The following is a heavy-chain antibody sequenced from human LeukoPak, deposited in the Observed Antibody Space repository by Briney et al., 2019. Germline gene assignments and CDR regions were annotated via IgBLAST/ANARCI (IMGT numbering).Heavy chain of an antibody. CDR3: ARPRITISDSYMDV. CDR1: GGSFSGYF. V-gene: IGHV4-34*01. Sequence: SETLSLTCAVYGGSFSGYFWSWIRQPPGKGLEWIGEINHSGSTNYNPSLKSRVTISVDTSKNQFSLKLSSVSAADTAVYYCARPRITISDSYMDVWGKGTTVTVSS. D-gene: IGHD3-3*01. J-gene: IGHJ6*03. CDR2: INHSGST.